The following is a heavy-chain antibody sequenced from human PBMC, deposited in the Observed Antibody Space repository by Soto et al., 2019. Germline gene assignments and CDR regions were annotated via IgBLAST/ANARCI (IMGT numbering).Heavy chain of an antibody. CDR3: ARTGLGSVGFWFDP. V-gene: IGHV4-31*03. J-gene: IGHJ5*02. CDR2: IYYSGRT. Sequence: QVQLQESGPGLVKPSQTLSLTCTVSGGSISSGGYYWSWIRQHPGKGLEWIGYIYYSGRTYYNPSLKSRVTISVDTSKNQFSLKLSSVTAADTAVYYCARTGLGSVGFWFDPWGQGTLVTVSS. D-gene: IGHD3-10*01. CDR1: GGSISSGGYY.